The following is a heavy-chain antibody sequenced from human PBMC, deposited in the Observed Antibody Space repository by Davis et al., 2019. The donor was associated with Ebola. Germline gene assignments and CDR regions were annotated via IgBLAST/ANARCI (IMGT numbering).Heavy chain of an antibody. D-gene: IGHD4-11*01. CDR1: GFTFSSYS. J-gene: IGHJ4*02. V-gene: IGHV3-21*04. CDR2: ISSSSSYI. Sequence: PGGSLRLSCAASGFTFSSYSMNWVRQAPGKGLEWVSSISSSSSYIYYAGSVKGRFTISRDNAKNSLYLQMNSLRAEDTAVYYCARVEYSNYGAYFDYWGQGTLVTVSS. CDR3: ARVEYSNYGAYFDY.